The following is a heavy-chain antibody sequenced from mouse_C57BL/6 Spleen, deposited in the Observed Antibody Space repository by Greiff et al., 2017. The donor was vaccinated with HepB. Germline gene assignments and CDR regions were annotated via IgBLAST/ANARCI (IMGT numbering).Heavy chain of an antibody. V-gene: IGHV1-50*01. J-gene: IGHJ1*03. CDR2: SDPSDSYT. Sequence: VQLQQPGAELVKPGASVKLSCKASGYNFTSYWMQWVKQRPGQGLEWIGESDPSDSYTNYNQKFKGKATLTVDTSSSTAYMQLSSLTSEDSAVYYCARSRYYGSSYGWYFDVWGTGTTVTVSS. D-gene: IGHD1-1*01. CDR1: GYNFTSYW. CDR3: ARSRYYGSSYGWYFDV.